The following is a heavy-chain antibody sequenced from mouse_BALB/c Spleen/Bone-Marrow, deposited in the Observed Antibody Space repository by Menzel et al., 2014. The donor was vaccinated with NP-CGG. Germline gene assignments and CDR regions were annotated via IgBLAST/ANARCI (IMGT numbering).Heavy chain of an antibody. CDR1: GYTFTNYW. J-gene: IGHJ2*01. D-gene: IGHD2-3*01. V-gene: IGHV1-61*01. CDR3: TRRDDGYPY. CDR2: IDPSDSET. Sequence: QVQLKESGAELVRPGVSVKLSCKASGYTFTNYWMNWVKQRPGQGLEWIGMIDPSDSETHYNQMFKDKATLTVDKSSSTAYMQLSSLTSEDSAVYYCTRRDDGYPYWGQGTTLTVSS.